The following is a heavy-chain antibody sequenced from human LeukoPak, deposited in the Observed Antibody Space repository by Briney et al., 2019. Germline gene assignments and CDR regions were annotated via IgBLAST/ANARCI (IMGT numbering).Heavy chain of an antibody. Sequence: ASVKVSCKTSGYTFSRYGFSWVRQAPGQGLEWTGWIGVFNGNRNYAKSVQGRITLTADTSTNTTYMELRSLTSDDTAVYFCGRDWDWHVQFWGQGTLITVSS. CDR2: IGVFNGNR. CDR1: GYTFSRYG. D-gene: IGHD1-26*01. J-gene: IGHJ4*02. V-gene: IGHV1-18*01. CDR3: GRDWDWHVQF.